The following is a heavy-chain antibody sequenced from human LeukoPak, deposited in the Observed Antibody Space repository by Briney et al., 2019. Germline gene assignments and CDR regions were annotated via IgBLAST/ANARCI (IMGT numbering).Heavy chain of an antibody. CDR2: ISNVETNT. CDR1: GFTLSNYA. V-gene: IGHV3-30*01. Sequence: PGRSLSLSCAASGFTLSNYAMHWVRQAPGKGLEWVAVISNVETNTYYADSVKGRFTISRDNSKNTLYLQLNSLRAEDTSVYYCARDSTYYYASGSSGPHYFDSWGQGTLVTVSS. CDR3: ARDSTYYYASGSSGPHYFDS. D-gene: IGHD3-10*01. J-gene: IGHJ4*02.